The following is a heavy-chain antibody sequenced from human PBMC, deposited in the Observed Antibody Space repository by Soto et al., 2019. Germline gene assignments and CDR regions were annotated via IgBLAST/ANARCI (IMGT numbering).Heavy chain of an antibody. J-gene: IGHJ6*03. CDR2: MNPNSGNT. CDR3: ARGLSDFWSGYGYYYYYYMDV. Sequence: QVQLVQSGAEVKKPGASVKVSCKASGYTFTSYDINWVRQATGQGLEWMGWMNPNSGNTGYAQKFQGRVTRTRNTSISTAYMELSSLRSEDTAVYYCARGLSDFWSGYGYYYYYYMDVWGKGTTVTVSS. V-gene: IGHV1-8*01. CDR1: GYTFTSYD. D-gene: IGHD3-3*01.